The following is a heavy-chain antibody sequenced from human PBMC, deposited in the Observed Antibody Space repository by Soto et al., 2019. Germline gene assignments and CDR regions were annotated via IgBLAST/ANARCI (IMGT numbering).Heavy chain of an antibody. Sequence: QTLSLTCVISGDSVSSNSAGWNWIRQSPSRGLEWLGRTYYKSKWNNDYALSAKSRITINPHTSKNQFSLHLYSVTPEDTAVYYCTGITWFRGLDVWGQGTPVTVSS. J-gene: IGHJ6*02. CDR2: TYYKSKWNN. V-gene: IGHV6-1*01. CDR3: TGITWFRGLDV. D-gene: IGHD3-10*01. CDR1: GDSVSSNSAG.